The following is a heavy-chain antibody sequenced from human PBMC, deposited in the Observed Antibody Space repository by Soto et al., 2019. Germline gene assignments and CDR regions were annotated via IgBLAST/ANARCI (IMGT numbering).Heavy chain of an antibody. CDR1: GFSFSDYY. D-gene: IGHD3-16*01. Sequence: EVKLVESGGGLVQPGGSLRLSCAASGFSFSDYYMDWVRQVPGKGLEWVGRSRNKANSYNPEYAPSVKDRFSISRDNSKDSMYLQMNSLKTEDTAVYYCARDTGGSYDYWGQGALVTVSS. V-gene: IGHV3-72*01. CDR2: SRNKANSYNP. J-gene: IGHJ4*02. CDR3: ARDTGGSYDY.